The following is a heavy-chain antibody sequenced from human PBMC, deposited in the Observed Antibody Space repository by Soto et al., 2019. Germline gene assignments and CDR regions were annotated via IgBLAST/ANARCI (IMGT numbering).Heavy chain of an antibody. CDR3: ARGVPGY. J-gene: IGHJ4*02. CDR2: INHRGGT. CDR1: GGSFSDYN. Sequence: SETLSLTCAVYGGSFSDYNWSWIRQSPGKGLEWIGDINHRGGTNYNPSLKSRVTISEDTSKNQFSLKLTSVTAADTAVYYCARGVPGYWGQGALVTVSS. V-gene: IGHV4-34*01.